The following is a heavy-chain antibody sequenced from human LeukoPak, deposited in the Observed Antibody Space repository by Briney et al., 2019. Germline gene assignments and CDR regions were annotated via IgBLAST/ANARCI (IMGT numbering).Heavy chain of an antibody. CDR2: IRSKANSYAT. CDR1: GFTFSGSA. Sequence: PGGSLKLSCAASGFTFSGSAMHWVRQASGKGLEWVGRIRSKANSYATAYAASVKGRFTISRDDSKNTAYLQMNSLKTEDTAVYYCTRPQGDTAMVYDHWGQGTLVTVSS. D-gene: IGHD5-18*01. V-gene: IGHV3-73*01. CDR3: TRPQGDTAMVYDH. J-gene: IGHJ4*02.